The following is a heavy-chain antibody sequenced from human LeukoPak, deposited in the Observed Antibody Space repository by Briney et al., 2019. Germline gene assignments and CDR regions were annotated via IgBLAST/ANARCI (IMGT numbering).Heavy chain of an antibody. D-gene: IGHD6-19*01. CDR1: GGSVSSGSYY. CDR2: IYYSGSA. Sequence: SETLTLTCTVSGGSVSSGSYYWSWIRQPPGKGLEWIGYIYYSGSANYNPSLKSRVTISVDMSKNQFSLKLSSVTAADTAVYYCARATVAGRRFDYWGQGTLVTVSS. V-gene: IGHV4-61*01. J-gene: IGHJ4*02. CDR3: ARATVAGRRFDY.